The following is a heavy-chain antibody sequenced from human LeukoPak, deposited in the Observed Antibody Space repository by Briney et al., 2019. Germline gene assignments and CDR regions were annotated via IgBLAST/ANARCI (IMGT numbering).Heavy chain of an antibody. CDR2: INHSGST. J-gene: IGHJ4*02. CDR3: AREYGGTPYYYDSSGYYSYYFDY. D-gene: IGHD3-22*01. V-gene: IGHV4-34*01. Sequence: PSETLSLTCAVYGGSFSGYYWSWIRQPPGKGLEWIGEINHSGSTNYNPSLKSRVTISVDTSKNQFSLKLSSVTAADTAVYYCAREYGGTPYYYDSSGYYSYYFDYWGQGTLVTVSS. CDR1: GGSFSGYY.